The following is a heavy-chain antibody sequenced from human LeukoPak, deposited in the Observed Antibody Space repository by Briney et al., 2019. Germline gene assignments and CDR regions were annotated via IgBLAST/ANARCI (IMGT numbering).Heavy chain of an antibody. V-gene: IGHV3-21*01. CDR1: GFTFSSYS. Sequence: GGSLRLSCAASGFTFSSYSMNWVRQAPGKGLEWDSSISSSSSYIYYADSVKGRFTISRDNAKNSLYLQMNSLRAEDTAVYYCARDRITIFGVVTMGDAFDIWGQGTMVTVSS. CDR2: ISSSSSYI. CDR3: ARDRITIFGVVTMGDAFDI. D-gene: IGHD3-3*01. J-gene: IGHJ3*02.